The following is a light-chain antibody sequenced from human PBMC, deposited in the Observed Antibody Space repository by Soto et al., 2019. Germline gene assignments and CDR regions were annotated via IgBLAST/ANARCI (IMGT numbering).Light chain of an antibody. CDR1: QSISSW. J-gene: IGKJ2*01. Sequence: DIQMTQSPSTLSASVGDRVTITCRASQSISSWLAWYQQKPGKAPKLLIYKASSLESGVPSRFSGGGSGTHFTFTISNLQPEDIATYYCQHYDNLPRYTFGLGTKLEIK. CDR2: KAS. V-gene: IGKV1-5*03. CDR3: QHYDNLPRYT.